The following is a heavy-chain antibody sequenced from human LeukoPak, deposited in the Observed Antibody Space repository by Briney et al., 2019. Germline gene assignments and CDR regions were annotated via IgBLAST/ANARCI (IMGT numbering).Heavy chain of an antibody. Sequence: SETLSLTCTVSGGSISSGDYYWSWIRQPPGKGLEWIGYIYYSGSTYSNPSLKSRVTISVDTSKNQFSLKLSSVTAADTAVYYCARESEAARGRGLDYWGQGTLVTVSS. J-gene: IGHJ4*02. D-gene: IGHD6-6*01. CDR1: GGSISSGDYY. V-gene: IGHV4-30-4*01. CDR3: ARESEAARGRGLDY. CDR2: IYYSGST.